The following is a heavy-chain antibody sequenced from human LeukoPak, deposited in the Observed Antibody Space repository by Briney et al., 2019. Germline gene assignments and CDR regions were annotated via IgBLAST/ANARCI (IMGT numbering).Heavy chain of an antibody. CDR2: ISVGAEYI. V-gene: IGHV3-23*01. CDR3: ASGPPFLKYFEY. J-gene: IGHJ4*02. Sequence: QPGGSLRLSCAASGFTFSTYVMNWFRQAPGKGLEWVSTISVGAEYIFHADSVKGRFTISRDDSNNALYLQMHSLRAEDTALYYCASGPPFLKYFEYWGQGTLVTVSS. CDR1: GFTFSTYV. D-gene: IGHD3-3*01.